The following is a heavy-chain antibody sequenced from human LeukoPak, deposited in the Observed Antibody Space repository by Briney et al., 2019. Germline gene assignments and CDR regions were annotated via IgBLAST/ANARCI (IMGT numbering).Heavy chain of an antibody. J-gene: IGHJ5*02. D-gene: IGHD6-13*01. Sequence: GGSLRLSCAASAFTVGSDAMSWGRQAPRKRRGCVSAISVRGGSTYYADSVKGQFTISRDNSKNTLYLQMNSLRAQNTAVYYCAKEPLSGYSSSWFRGGDWFDPWGQGTLVTVSS. CDR2: ISVRGGST. CDR1: AFTVGSDA. CDR3: AKEPLSGYSSSWFRGGDWFDP. V-gene: IGHV3-23*01.